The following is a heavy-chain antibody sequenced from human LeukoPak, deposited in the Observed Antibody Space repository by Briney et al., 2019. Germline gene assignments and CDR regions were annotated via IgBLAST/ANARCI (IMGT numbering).Heavy chain of an antibody. J-gene: IGHJ4*02. CDR2: ISSRGTYT. Sequence: GGSLRLSCAASGFTFSSYAMSWVRQAPGKGLEWVSHISSRGTYTSYADSVKGRFTISRDNARNSLYLQMNSLRAEDTAVYYCAKPRIAAAGSFDYWGQGTLITVSS. CDR1: GFTFSSYA. CDR3: AKPRIAAAGSFDY. V-gene: IGHV3-11*03. D-gene: IGHD6-13*01.